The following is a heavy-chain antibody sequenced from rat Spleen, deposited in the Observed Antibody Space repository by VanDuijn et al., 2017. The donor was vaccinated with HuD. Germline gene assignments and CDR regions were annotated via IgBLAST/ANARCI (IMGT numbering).Heavy chain of an antibody. CDR3: TREYRYYFDY. Sequence: EVQLVESGGGLVQPGRSLKLSCAASGFTFSDYAMNWIRQAPTKGLEWVASISPSGGSTHYRDSVKGRFTISRHNAERTLYLQMDSLRSEDTATYYCTREYRYYFDYWGQGVMVTVSS. D-gene: IGHD1-5*01. CDR1: GFTFSDYA. CDR2: ISPSGGST. J-gene: IGHJ2*01. V-gene: IGHV5-19*01.